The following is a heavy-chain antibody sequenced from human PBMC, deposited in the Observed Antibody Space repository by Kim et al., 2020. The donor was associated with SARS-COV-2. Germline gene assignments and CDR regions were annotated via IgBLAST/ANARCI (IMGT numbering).Heavy chain of an antibody. CDR2: IYYSGST. Sequence: SETLSLTCTVSGGSISSSSYYWGWIRQPPGKGLEWIGSIYYSGSTYYNPSLKSRVTISVDTSKNQFSLKLSSVTAADTAVYYCATERLIWFRELSPRYYYGMDVWGQGTTVTVSS. CDR1: GGSISSSSYY. CDR3: ATERLIWFRELSPRYYYGMDV. V-gene: IGHV4-39*02. D-gene: IGHD3-10*01. J-gene: IGHJ6*02.